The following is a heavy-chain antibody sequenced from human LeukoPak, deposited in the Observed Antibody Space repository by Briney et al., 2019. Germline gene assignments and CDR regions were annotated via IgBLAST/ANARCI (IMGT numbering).Heavy chain of an antibody. D-gene: IGHD3-3*01. CDR1: GFTSSSYG. V-gene: IGHV3-33*01. CDR2: IWYDGSNK. Sequence: GGSLRLSCAASGFTSSSYGMHWVRQAPGKGLEWVAVIWYDGSNKYYADSVKGRFTISRDNSKNTLYLQMNSLRAEDTAVYYCARAPYDFWSGYPSDGGFDYWGQGTLVTVSS. CDR3: ARAPYDFWSGYPSDGGFDY. J-gene: IGHJ4*02.